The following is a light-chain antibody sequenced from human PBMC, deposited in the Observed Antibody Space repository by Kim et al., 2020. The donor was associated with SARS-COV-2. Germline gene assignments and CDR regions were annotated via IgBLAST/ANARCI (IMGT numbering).Light chain of an antibody. Sequence: SSELTQDPVVSVALGRTVRITCHGDSLRLSYASWYQQKPGQAPILVMYGKNSRPSGIPDRFSGSSSGNTASLTITGAQAEDEADYYCNSRDSDSHYVVFGGGTQLTVL. V-gene: IGLV3-19*01. CDR3: NSRDSDSHYVV. CDR2: GKN. CDR1: SLRLSY. J-gene: IGLJ2*01.